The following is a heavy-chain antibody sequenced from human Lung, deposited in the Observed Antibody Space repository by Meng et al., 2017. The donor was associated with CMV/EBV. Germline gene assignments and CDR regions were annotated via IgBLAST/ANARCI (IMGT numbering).Heavy chain of an antibody. CDR1: GYTFTNNG. V-gene: IGHV1-18*01. CDR2: INAYNGDT. CDR3: ARVEVGITSGDY. J-gene: IGHJ4*02. D-gene: IGHD1-26*01. Sequence: QLGEAGGAVKKPGASGKVSCKASGYTFTNNGITWVRQAPGQGLEWMGWINAYNGDTNYAQTLQGRVTMTTDTSTSTAYMELRSLRSDDTAVYYCARVEVGITSGDYWGQGTLVTVSS.